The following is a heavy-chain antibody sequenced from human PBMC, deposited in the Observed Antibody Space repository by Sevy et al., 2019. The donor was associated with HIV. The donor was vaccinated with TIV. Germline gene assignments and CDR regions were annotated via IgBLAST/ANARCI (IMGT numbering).Heavy chain of an antibody. J-gene: IGHJ4*02. D-gene: IGHD3-10*01. V-gene: IGHV4-39*01. CDR3: ARGGLTMVRGGTFDY. CDR2: IYYSGST. Sequence: SETLSLTCTVSGGSISSSSYYWGWIRQPPGKGLEWIGSIYYSGSTYYNPSLKSRVTISVDTSKNQFSLKLSSVTAADTAVDYCARGGLTMVRGGTFDYWGQGTLVTVSS. CDR1: GGSISSSSYY.